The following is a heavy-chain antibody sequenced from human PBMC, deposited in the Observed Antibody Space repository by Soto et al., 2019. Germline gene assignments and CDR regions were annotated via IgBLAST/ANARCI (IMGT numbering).Heavy chain of an antibody. V-gene: IGHV4-31*03. Sequence: SETLSLTCTVSGGSISSGGYYWSWIRQHPGKGLEWIGYIYYSGSTYYNPSLRSRVTISVDTSKNQFSLKLSSVTAADTAVYYCARGSPYSGNSNWGQGTLVTVSS. D-gene: IGHD6-13*01. CDR1: GGSISSGGYY. J-gene: IGHJ4*02. CDR3: ARGSPYSGNSN. CDR2: IYYSGST.